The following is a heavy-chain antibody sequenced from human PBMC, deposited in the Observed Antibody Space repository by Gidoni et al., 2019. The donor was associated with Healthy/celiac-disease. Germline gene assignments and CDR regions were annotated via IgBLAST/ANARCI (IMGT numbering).Heavy chain of an antibody. CDR2: ISYDGSNK. J-gene: IGHJ6*02. D-gene: IGHD1-7*01. V-gene: IGHV3-30*18. Sequence: QVQLVESGGGVVQPGRSLRLSCAASGFTFSSYGMHWVRQAPGKGLEWVAVISYDGSNKYYADSVKGRFTISRDNSKNTLYLQMNSLRAEDTAVYYCAKDYGGNYDVWGQGTTVTVSS. CDR1: GFTFSSYG. CDR3: AKDYGGNYDV.